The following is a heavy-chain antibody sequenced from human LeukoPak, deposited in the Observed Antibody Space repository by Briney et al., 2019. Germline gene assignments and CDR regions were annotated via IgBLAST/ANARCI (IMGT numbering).Heavy chain of an antibody. CDR1: GGTFSSYA. Sequence: ASVKVSCKASGGTFSSYAISWVRQAPGQGLEWMGGIIPIFGTANYAQKFQGRVTITADESTGTAYMELSSLRSEDTAVYYCARDRYSYVSFASGYGMDVWGQGTTVTVSS. D-gene: IGHD5-18*01. J-gene: IGHJ6*02. CDR3: ARDRYSYVSFASGYGMDV. CDR2: IIPIFGTA. V-gene: IGHV1-69*13.